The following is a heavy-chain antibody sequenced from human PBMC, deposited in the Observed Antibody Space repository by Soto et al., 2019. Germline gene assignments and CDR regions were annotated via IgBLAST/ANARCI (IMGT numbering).Heavy chain of an antibody. D-gene: IGHD3-3*01. CDR1: GGSIDSGDYY. Sequence: QLQLQESGPGLVKPSETLSLTCTVSGGSIDSGDYYWGWVRQSPGKGLEWIGSISSSGVTSYNPSLQNRITMSVDSSITHFSLRLTSVTAADAAVYFCVRPLRFLEWITFRHWGQGTQVTVSS. J-gene: IGHJ4*02. CDR2: ISSSGVT. CDR3: VRPLRFLEWITFRH. V-gene: IGHV4-39*02.